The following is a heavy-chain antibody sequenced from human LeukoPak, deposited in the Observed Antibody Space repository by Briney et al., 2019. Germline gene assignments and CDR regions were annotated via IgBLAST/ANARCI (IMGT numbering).Heavy chain of an antibody. D-gene: IGHD3-22*01. CDR2: ISYYGSNT. Sequence: GRSLRLSCAASGFTFSSYAMHWVRQAPGKGLDWVAVISYYGSNTYYADSVKGRFTISRDNSKNTLYLQMNSLRAEDTAVYYCARDRYDSSGFYDAFDIWGKGTMVTVSS. CDR1: GFTFSSYA. V-gene: IGHV3-30*01. CDR3: ARDRYDSSGFYDAFDI. J-gene: IGHJ3*02.